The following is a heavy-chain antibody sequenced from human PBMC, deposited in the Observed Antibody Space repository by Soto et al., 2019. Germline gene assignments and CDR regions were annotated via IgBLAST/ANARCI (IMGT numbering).Heavy chain of an antibody. J-gene: IGHJ4*02. CDR3: AKDRMGAGVRGYFDY. CDR1: GFTFSSYG. D-gene: IGHD3-10*01. CDR2: IIYDGSTK. V-gene: IGHV3-30*18. Sequence: QVQLVESGGGVVQPGRSLRLSCAASGFTFSSYGMHWVCQAPGKGLEWVAVIIYDGSTKYYADSVKGRFTISRDNSKSTLYLQMNSLRAEDTAVYYCAKDRMGAGVRGYFDYWSQGTLVTVSS.